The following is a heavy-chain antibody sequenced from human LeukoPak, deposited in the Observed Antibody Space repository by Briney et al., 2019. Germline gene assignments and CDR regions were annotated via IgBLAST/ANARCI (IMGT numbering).Heavy chain of an antibody. D-gene: IGHD1-26*01. CDR2: IYSGGST. CDR3: AGYGSYDAFDI. CDR1: GFTVSSNY. Sequence: GGSLRLSCAASGFTVSSNYMSWVRQAPGKGLEWVSVIYSGGSTYYADSVKGRFTISRYNSKNTLYLQMNSLRAEDTAVYYCAGYGSYDAFDIWGQGTMVTVSS. J-gene: IGHJ3*02. V-gene: IGHV3-53*01.